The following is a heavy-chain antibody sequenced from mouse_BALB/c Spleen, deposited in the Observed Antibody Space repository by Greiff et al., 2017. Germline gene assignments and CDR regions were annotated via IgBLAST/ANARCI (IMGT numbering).Heavy chain of an antibody. CDR2: IWSGGST. D-gene: IGHD2-3*01. J-gene: IGHJ3*01. CDR1: GFSLTSYG. Sequence: QVQLKESGPGLVQPSQSLSITCTVSGFSLTSYGVHWVRQSPGKGLEWLGVIWSGGSTDYNAAFISRLSISKDNSKSQVFFKMNSLQADDTAIYYCARSGDGYFLAYWGQGTLVTVSA. CDR3: ARSGDGYFLAY. V-gene: IGHV2-4-1*01.